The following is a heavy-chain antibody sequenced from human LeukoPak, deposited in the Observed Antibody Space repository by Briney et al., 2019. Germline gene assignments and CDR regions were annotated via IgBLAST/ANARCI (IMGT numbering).Heavy chain of an antibody. CDR3: AKDRKDILTGYYPDY. D-gene: IGHD3-9*01. V-gene: IGHV3-30*02. CDR2: IRYDGSNK. Sequence: PGGSLRLSCAASGFTFSDYFMSWIRQAPGKGLEWVAFIRYDGSNKYYADSVKGRFTISRDNSKNTLYLQMNSLRAEDTAVYYCAKDRKDILTGYYPDYWGQGTLVTVSS. CDR1: GFTFSDYF. J-gene: IGHJ4*02.